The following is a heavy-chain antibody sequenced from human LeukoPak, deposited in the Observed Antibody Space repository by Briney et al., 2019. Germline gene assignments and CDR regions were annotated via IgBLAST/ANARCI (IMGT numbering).Heavy chain of an antibody. V-gene: IGHV3-64D*06. CDR3: VKDQGPTVLPNWFDP. D-gene: IGHD4-17*01. CDR1: GFTFSNYA. Sequence: GGSLRLSCSASGFTFSNYAMHWVRQAPGKGLEYVSGISSNGGNTLYADSVKGRFTISRDTFKNTLYLQMTSLRAEDTAVYHCVKDQGPTVLPNWFDPWGQGTLVTVSS. J-gene: IGHJ5*02. CDR2: ISSNGGNT.